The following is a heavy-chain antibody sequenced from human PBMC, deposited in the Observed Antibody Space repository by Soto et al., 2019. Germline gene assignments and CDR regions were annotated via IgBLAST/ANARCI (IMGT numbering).Heavy chain of an antibody. CDR1: GFTFKHNA. V-gene: IGHV3-30-3*01. Sequence: QVQLVESGGGVVQPGRSLTIFCTASGFTFKHNAMHWIRQAPAKGLEWVADISYDGSTKKYADSVKGRFTISRDNSKNTPTLQKSALKGKDTATYYGAREGRAESGPNYNDNWSKVTLFAVSS. CDR2: ISYDGSTK. D-gene: IGHD3-10*01. J-gene: IGHJ4*02. CDR3: AREGRAESGPNYNDN.